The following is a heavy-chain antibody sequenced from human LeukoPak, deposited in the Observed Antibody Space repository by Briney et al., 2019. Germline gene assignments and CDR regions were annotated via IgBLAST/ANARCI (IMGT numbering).Heavy chain of an antibody. CDR2: IYTSGST. D-gene: IGHD6-13*01. CDR3: RAAAGVSDYYYMDV. J-gene: IGHJ6*03. V-gene: IGHV4-61*02. CDR1: GGSISSGSYY. Sequence: SEPLSLTCTVSGGSISSGSYYWSWIRQPAGKGLEWIGRIYTSGSTNYNPSLKSRVTISVDTSKNQFSLKLSSVTAADTAVYYCRAAAGVSDYYYMDVWGKGTTVTVSS.